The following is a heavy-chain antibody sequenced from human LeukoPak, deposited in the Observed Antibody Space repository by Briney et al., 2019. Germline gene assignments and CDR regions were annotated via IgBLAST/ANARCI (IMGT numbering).Heavy chain of an antibody. CDR2: IKSKTDGGTT. V-gene: IGHV3-15*01. CDR3: TTELGDGTGNDY. D-gene: IGHD3-10*01. Sequence: GGSLRLSCAASGFTFSNAWMSWVRQAPGKGLEWVGRIKSKTDGGTTDYAAPVKGRFTISRDDSKNTLYLQMNSLKTEDTAVYYCTTELGDGTGNDYWGQGTLVTVSS. J-gene: IGHJ4*02. CDR1: GFTFSNAW.